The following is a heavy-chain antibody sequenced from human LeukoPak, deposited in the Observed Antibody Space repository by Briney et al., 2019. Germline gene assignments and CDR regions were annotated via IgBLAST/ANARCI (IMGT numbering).Heavy chain of an antibody. J-gene: IGHJ6*02. CDR1: GGYISSDDYY. CDR2: NYDSWST. CDR3: AREKTSNRKRAYYYYGIDV. V-gene: IGHV4-30-4*08. D-gene: IGHD4-11*01. Sequence: PQTPSHTCTVSGGYISSDDYYWCWLRQPPGKGLEWMVNNYDSWSTYYNPSLKSRVSISVDTSRNQFSLKLSSLTAADTAVYYCAREKTSNRKRAYYYYGIDVWGQGTTVTVSS.